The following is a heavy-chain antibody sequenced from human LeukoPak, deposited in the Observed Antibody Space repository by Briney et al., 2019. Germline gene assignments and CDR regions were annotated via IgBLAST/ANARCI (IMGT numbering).Heavy chain of an antibody. CDR1: GGSFSGYY. D-gene: IGHD4-11*01. V-gene: IGHV4-34*01. J-gene: IGHJ5*02. CDR3: ARGHRGGYSNGWFDP. Sequence: SETLSLTCAVYGGSFSGYYWSWIRQPPGKGLEWIGEINHSGSTNYNPSLKSRVTISVDTSKNQFSLKLSSVTAADTAVYYCARGHRGGYSNGWFDPWGQGTLVTVSS. CDR2: INHSGST.